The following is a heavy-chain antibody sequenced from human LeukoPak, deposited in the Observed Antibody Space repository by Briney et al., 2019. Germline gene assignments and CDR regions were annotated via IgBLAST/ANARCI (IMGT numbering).Heavy chain of an antibody. D-gene: IGHD3-10*01. Sequence: SETLSLTCTVSGGSISSYYWSWIRQPAGKGLEWIGSIYYSGSTYYNPSLKSRVTISVDTSKNQFSLKLSSVTAADTAVYYCARDLVLWFGEGFDYWGQGTLVTVSS. CDR2: IYYSGST. CDR1: GGSISSYY. CDR3: ARDLVLWFGEGFDY. V-gene: IGHV4-59*05. J-gene: IGHJ4*02.